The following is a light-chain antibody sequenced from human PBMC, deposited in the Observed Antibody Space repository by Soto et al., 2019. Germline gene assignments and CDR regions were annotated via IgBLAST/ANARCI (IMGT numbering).Light chain of an antibody. CDR2: GVS. CDR1: QSVSSK. V-gene: IGKV3D-15*01. CDR3: HQRKSWPRT. Sequence: EIVMTQSPATLSVSPGERATLSCRASQSVSSKLAWYQQKPGQAPRLLIWGVSNRATGIPDRFSGSGSGTDFTLTISSLEPEDFAVYYCHQRKSWPRTFGQGTKVDIK. J-gene: IGKJ1*01.